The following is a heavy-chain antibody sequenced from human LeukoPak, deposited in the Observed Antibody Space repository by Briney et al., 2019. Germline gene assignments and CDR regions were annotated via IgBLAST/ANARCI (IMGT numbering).Heavy chain of an antibody. Sequence: PGGSLRLSCAASGFTFSSYWMHWVRQAPGKGLVWVSRINSDGSSTSYADSVKGRFTISRDNAKNTLYLQMNSLRAEDTAVYYCAKDPGGSSSSMYYYYMDVWGKGTTVTVSS. CDR1: GFTFSSYW. CDR2: INSDGSST. CDR3: AKDPGGSSSSMYYYYMDV. D-gene: IGHD6-6*01. J-gene: IGHJ6*03. V-gene: IGHV3-74*01.